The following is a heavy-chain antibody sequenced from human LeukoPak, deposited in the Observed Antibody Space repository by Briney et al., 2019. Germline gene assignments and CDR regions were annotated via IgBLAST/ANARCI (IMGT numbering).Heavy chain of an antibody. CDR1: GYTFTSYG. CDR2: ISAYNGNT. D-gene: IGHD3-10*01. CDR3: ARVAEGSGSYYKYDY. J-gene: IGHJ4*02. V-gene: IGHV1-18*01. Sequence: ASVKVSCKASGYTFTSYGISWVRQAPGQGLEWMGWISAYNGNTNYAQKLQGRVTMTTDTSTSTAYMELRSLRSDDTAVYYCARVAEGSGSYYKYDYWGQGTLVTVSS.